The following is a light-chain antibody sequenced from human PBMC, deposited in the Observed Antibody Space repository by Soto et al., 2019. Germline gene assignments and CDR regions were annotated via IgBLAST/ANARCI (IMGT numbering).Light chain of an antibody. CDR1: QSVSSN. CDR3: QQYNNWPPYT. V-gene: IGKV3-15*01. J-gene: IGKJ2*01. Sequence: EIVMTQSPATLSVSPGERATLSCRASQSVSSNLAWYQQKPGQAPRLLIYGASTRATGIPARFSGSGSGTEFTLTISSLQSEDFAVYYCQQYNNWPPYTFGHGTKLAIK. CDR2: GAS.